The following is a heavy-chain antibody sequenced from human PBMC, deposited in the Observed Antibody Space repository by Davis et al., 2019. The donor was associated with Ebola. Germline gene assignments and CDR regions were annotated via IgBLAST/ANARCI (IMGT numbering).Heavy chain of an antibody. Sequence: PSETLSLTCTVSGGSVSSGSYYWSWIRQPPGKGLEWIGYIYYSGSTNYNPSLKSRVTISVDTSKNQFSLKLSSVTAADTAVYYCARQSDSSGYSDYWGQGTLVTVSS. CDR3: ARQSDSSGYSDY. J-gene: IGHJ4*02. CDR1: GGSVSSGSYY. V-gene: IGHV4-61*01. D-gene: IGHD3-22*01. CDR2: IYYSGST.